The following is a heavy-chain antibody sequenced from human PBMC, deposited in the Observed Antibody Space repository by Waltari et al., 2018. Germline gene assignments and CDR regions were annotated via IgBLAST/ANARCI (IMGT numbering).Heavy chain of an antibody. V-gene: IGHV1-2*02. CDR3: ARVGYYYGSGSYFPV. J-gene: IGHJ6*04. D-gene: IGHD3-10*01. Sequence: QVQLAQSGASVKTPGASLQVSCKTSVDPFPDAYIHWVRQARGQGLDWMGWISPKSGGAHSAERFQGRVTMTSDTSISTAYMELSRLTSDDTAVYYCARVGYYYGSGSYFPVWGKGTTVTVSS. CDR2: ISPKSGGA. CDR1: VDPFPDAY.